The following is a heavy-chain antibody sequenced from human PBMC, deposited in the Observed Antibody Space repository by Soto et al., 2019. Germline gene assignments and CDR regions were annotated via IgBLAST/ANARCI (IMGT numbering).Heavy chain of an antibody. Sequence: EVQLVESGGGLVQPGGSLRLSCAASGFTFSSYAMHWVRQAPGKGLEYVSAISSNGGSTYYANSVKGRFTISRDNSENTLYRQMGTLGAEDIAGDYCARAGRGSCWSYVDYWGQGTLVTVSS. CDR2: ISSNGGST. V-gene: IGHV3-64*01. D-gene: IGHD6-13*01. CDR3: ARAGRGSCWSYVDY. CDR1: GFTFSSYA. J-gene: IGHJ4*02.